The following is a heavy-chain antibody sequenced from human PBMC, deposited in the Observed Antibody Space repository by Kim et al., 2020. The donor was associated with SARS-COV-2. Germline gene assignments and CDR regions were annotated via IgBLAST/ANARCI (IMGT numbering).Heavy chain of an antibody. J-gene: IGHJ4*02. V-gene: IGHV3-23*01. Sequence: GGSLRLSCAASGFTFSSYAMSWVRQAPGKGLEWVSAISGSGGSTYYADSVKGRFTISRDNSKNTLYLQMNSLRAEDTAVYYCAKKSYCGGDCAGGAFDYWGQGTLVTVSS. CDR2: ISGSGGST. D-gene: IGHD2-21*01. CDR3: AKKSYCGGDCAGGAFDY. CDR1: GFTFSSYA.